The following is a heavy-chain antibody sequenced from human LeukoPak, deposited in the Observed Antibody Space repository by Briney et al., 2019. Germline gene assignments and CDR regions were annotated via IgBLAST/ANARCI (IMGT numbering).Heavy chain of an antibody. CDR1: GYTFSSYA. J-gene: IGHJ4*02. D-gene: IGHD6-19*01. CDR2: ISGSGGST. CDR3: AKLPILRLAYFDY. V-gene: IGHV3-23*01. Sequence: GGSQRLSCAASGYTFSSYAMSWVRQAPGKGLEWVSAISGSGGSTYYADSVKGRFTISRDNSKNTLYLQMNSLRAEDTAVYYCAKLPILRLAYFDYWGQGTLVTVSS.